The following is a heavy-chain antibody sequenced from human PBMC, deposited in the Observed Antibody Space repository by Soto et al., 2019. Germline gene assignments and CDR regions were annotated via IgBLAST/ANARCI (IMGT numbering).Heavy chain of an antibody. CDR1: GGSFSGYY. V-gene: IGHV4-34*01. Sequence: SETLSLTCAVYGGSFSGYYWSWIRQPPGKGLEWIGEINHSGSTNYNPSLKSRVTISVDTSKTQFSLNLRSVTAADTAVYYCARDLAAVPRAFDYWGRGTLVTVSS. J-gene: IGHJ4*02. CDR3: ARDLAAVPRAFDY. D-gene: IGHD6-13*01. CDR2: INHSGST.